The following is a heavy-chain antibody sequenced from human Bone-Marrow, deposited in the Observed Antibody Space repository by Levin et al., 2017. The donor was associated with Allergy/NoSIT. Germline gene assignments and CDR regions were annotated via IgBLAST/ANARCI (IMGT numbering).Heavy chain of an antibody. D-gene: IGHD6-19*01. CDR1: GGSISSYY. CDR3: ARWSSGWYRYLDY. Sequence: GSLRLSCTVSGGSISSYYWSWIRQPPGKGLEWIGYIYYSGSTNYNPSLKSRVTISVDTSKNQFSLKLSSVTAADTAVYYCARWSSGWYRYLDYWGQGTLVTVSS. J-gene: IGHJ4*02. V-gene: IGHV4-59*01. CDR2: IYYSGST.